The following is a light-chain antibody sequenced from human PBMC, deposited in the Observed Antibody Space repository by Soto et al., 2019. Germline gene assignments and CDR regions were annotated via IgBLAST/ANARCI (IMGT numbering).Light chain of an antibody. V-gene: IGLV1-40*01. J-gene: IGLJ3*02. CDR3: QSSDSSLSGSEV. Sequence: VLTQPPSVSGAPGQGVTISCTGSSSNIGAGYDVHWYQQVPGTAPKLLIFGTTNRPSGVPDRFSGSKSGTSASLAITGLQADDEADYYCQSSDSSLSGSEVFGGGTQLTVL. CDR1: SSNIGAGYD. CDR2: GTT.